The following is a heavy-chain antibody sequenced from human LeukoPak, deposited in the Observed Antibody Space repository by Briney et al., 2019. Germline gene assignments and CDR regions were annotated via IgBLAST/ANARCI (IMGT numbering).Heavy chain of an antibody. D-gene: IGHD6-25*01. Sequence: GGSLRLSCAASGFTFDDYAMHWVRQAPGKGLEWVSGISWNSGSIGYADSVKGRFTISRDNAKNSLYLQMNSLRAEDTAVYYCAKSPYSSGLDYWGQGTLVTVSS. CDR3: AKSPYSSGLDY. CDR2: ISWNSGSI. V-gene: IGHV3-9*01. J-gene: IGHJ4*02. CDR1: GFTFDDYA.